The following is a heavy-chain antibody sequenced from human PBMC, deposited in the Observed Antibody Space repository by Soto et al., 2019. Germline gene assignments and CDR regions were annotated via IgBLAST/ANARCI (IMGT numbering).Heavy chain of an antibody. CDR2: IIPILGIA. CDR1: GGTFSSYT. V-gene: IGHV1-69*08. D-gene: IGHD1-26*01. J-gene: IGHJ5*02. CDR3: ARDWAFGGIGLFDP. Sequence: QVQLVQSGAEVKKPGSSVKVSCKASGGTFSSYTISWVRQAPGQGLEWMGRIIPILGIANYAQKFQGRVTITADKSTSTAYMELSSLRSEDTAVYYCARDWAFGGIGLFDPWGQGTLVTVSS.